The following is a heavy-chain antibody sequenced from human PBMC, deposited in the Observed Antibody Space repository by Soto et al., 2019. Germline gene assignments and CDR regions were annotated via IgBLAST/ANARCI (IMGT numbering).Heavy chain of an antibody. CDR3: ARGILSGYLPFDY. CDR1: GGSISSYY. J-gene: IGHJ4*02. CDR2: IYHSGST. D-gene: IGHD3-22*01. Sequence: SEPLSLTCTVSGGSISSYYWSWIRQPPGKGLEWIGYIYHSGSTNYNPSLKSRVTISVDTSKNQFSLKLSSVTAADTAVYFCARGILSGYLPFDYWGQGTLVTVSS. V-gene: IGHV4-59*01.